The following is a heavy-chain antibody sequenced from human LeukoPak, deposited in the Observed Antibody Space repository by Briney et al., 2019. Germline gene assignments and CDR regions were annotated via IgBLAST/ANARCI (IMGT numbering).Heavy chain of an antibody. J-gene: IGHJ4*02. D-gene: IGHD3-9*01. Sequence: GGSLRLSCAASGFTFSSYGMHWVRRAPGKGLEWVAVVWYDGINKYYADSVKGRFTISRDNSKNTLYLQMNSLRAEDTAVYYCARSTSSEYDIYHFDYWGQGTLVTVSS. CDR3: ARSTSSEYDIYHFDY. CDR2: VWYDGINK. V-gene: IGHV3-33*08. CDR1: GFTFSSYG.